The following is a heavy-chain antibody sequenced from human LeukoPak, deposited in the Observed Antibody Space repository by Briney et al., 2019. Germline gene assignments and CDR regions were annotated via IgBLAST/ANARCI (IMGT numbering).Heavy chain of an antibody. CDR3: TRAHGRITRDAYLDY. V-gene: IGHV3-53*01. CDR1: GFSVSSNY. CDR2: IYSSGST. Sequence: GGSLRLSCGASGFSVSSNYMSWVRQAPGKGLTWVSVIYSSGSTYYSDSVKGRFAISRDDSKNTLHLQMDSLRAEDTAMYYCTRAHGRITRDAYLDYWGQGTLVTVSS. D-gene: IGHD3-10*01. J-gene: IGHJ4*02.